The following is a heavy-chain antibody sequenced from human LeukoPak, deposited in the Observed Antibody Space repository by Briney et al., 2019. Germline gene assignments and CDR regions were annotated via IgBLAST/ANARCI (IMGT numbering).Heavy chain of an antibody. CDR3: AAQWELLQWSAFDI. D-gene: IGHD1-26*01. Sequence: GGSLRHSCSASGITFRDYWMSWVRQAPGKGLEWVSAISGSGGSTYYADSVKGRFTISRDNSKNTLYLQMNSLRAEDTAVYYCAAQWELLQWSAFDIWGQGTMVTVSS. J-gene: IGHJ3*02. CDR1: GITFRDYW. V-gene: IGHV3-23*01. CDR2: ISGSGGST.